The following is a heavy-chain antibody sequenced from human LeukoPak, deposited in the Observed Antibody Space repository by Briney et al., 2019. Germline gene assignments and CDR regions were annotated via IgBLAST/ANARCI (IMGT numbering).Heavy chain of an antibody. D-gene: IGHD3-22*01. CDR2: INGDGSSS. J-gene: IGHJ4*02. CDR3: ARDHFPYDSSGYYYL. Sequence: PGGSLRLSCAASGFTFTTYWMHWVRQAPGKGLVWVSRINGDGSSSNYADSVKGRFTISRDNARNTLYLQMNSLRAEDTAVYYCARDHFPYDSSGYYYLWGQGTLVTVSS. V-gene: IGHV3-74*01. CDR1: GFTFTTYW.